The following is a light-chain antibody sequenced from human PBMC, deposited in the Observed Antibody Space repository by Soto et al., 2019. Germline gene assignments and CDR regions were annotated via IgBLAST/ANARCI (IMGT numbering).Light chain of an antibody. V-gene: IGKV3-15*01. Sequence: EIEMTQSPATLSVSPGERATLSCRSSQSVGRKLAWYQQKPGQAPRLLIYDASNRAMGVPARFSGSGSGTEFTLTISSLQSEDVAVYHRQQYAIWPPWTFGQGTKVDI. CDR3: QQYAIWPPWT. CDR2: DAS. CDR1: QSVGRK. J-gene: IGKJ1*01.